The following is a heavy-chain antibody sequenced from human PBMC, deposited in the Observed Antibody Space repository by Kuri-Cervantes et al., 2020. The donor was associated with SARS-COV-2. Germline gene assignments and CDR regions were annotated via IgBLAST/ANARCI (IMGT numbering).Heavy chain of an antibody. D-gene: IGHD3-22*01. CDR2: ISGSGNSI. CDR3: ARDYYDSSGYAGI. J-gene: IGHJ3*02. CDR1: GFTFSNAW. Sequence: GESLKISCAASGFTFSNAWMSWVRQAPGKGLEWVSYISGSGNSIYYADSVKGRFTISRDNAKNSLYLQMNSLRAEDTAVYYCARDYYDSSGYAGIWGQGTMVTVSS. V-gene: IGHV3-11*04.